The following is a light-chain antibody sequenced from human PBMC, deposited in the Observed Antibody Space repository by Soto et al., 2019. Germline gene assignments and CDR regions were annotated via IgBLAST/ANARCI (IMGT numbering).Light chain of an antibody. CDR2: GAS. CDR1: QSVSRNF. Sequence: EIVLTQSPGTLSLSPGERATLSCRASQSVSRNFLAWYQQRPGQAPRLLIYGASSRATGIPDRFSGGGSGTDFTLTIRRLEPEDFAVYHCHQYGDSPLTFGGGTKVEIK. CDR3: HQYGDSPLT. J-gene: IGKJ4*01. V-gene: IGKV3-20*01.